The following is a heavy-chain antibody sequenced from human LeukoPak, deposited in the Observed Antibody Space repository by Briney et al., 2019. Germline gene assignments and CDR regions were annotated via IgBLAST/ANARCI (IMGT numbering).Heavy chain of an antibody. Sequence: SVKVSCKASGGTFSSYAISWVRQAPGQGLEWMGRIIPTLGIANYAQKFQGRVTITADKSTSTAYMELSSLRSEDTAVYYCARVYYDSSGYYRTDFDYWGQGTLVTVSS. CDR3: ARVYYDSSGYYRTDFDY. D-gene: IGHD3-22*01. CDR2: IIPTLGIA. CDR1: GGTFSSYA. J-gene: IGHJ4*02. V-gene: IGHV1-69*04.